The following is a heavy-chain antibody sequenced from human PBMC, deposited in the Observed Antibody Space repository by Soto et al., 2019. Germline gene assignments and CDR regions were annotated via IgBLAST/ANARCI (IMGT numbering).Heavy chain of an antibody. CDR3: ARWVEVSLDYFDS. CDR1: GGSISNGYYY. Sequence: PSETLSLTCTVSGGSISNGYYYWSWVRQNPGNGLEWIVHIYHIGRTYYNPSLKIRVTISVDSSKNQFSLNLSSVTAADTAVYYCARWVEVSLDYFDSWGQGTPVTVSS. CDR2: IYHIGRT. J-gene: IGHJ4*02. D-gene: IGHD2-15*01. V-gene: IGHV4-31*03.